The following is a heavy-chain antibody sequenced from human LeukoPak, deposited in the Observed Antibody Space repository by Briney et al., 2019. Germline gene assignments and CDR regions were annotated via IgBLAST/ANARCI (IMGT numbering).Heavy chain of an antibody. CDR3: ARGSSSGLRDYYYGMDV. CDR1: GFTFSSYA. J-gene: IGHJ6*02. V-gene: IGHV3-30-3*01. Sequence: PGGSLRLSCAASGFTFSSYAMHWVRQAPGKGLEWVAVISHDGSNKYYADSVKGRFTISRDNSKNTLYLQMNSLRAEDTAVYYCARGSSSGLRDYYYGMDVWGQGTTVTVSS. D-gene: IGHD6-13*01. CDR2: ISHDGSNK.